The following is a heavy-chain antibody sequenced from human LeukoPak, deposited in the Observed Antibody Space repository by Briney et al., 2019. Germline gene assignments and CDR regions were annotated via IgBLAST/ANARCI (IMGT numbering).Heavy chain of an antibody. J-gene: IGHJ5*02. CDR1: GGSISSSNW. D-gene: IGHD2/OR15-2a*01. CDR2: IYHSGST. Sequence: SGTLSLTCAVSGGSISSSNWWSWVRQPPGKGLEWIGEIYHSGSTNYNPSLKSRVTISVDKPKNQFSLKLSSVTAADTAVYYCARNMAQLSWFDPWGQGTLVTVSS. V-gene: IGHV4-4*02. CDR3: ARNMAQLSWFDP.